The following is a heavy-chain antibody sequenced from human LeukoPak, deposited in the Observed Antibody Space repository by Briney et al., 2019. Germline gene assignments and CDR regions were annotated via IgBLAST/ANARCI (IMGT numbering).Heavy chain of an antibody. CDR2: INHSGST. V-gene: IGHV4-34*01. Sequence: SESLSLTCAVYGGSFSGYYWSWIRQPPGKGLEWIGEINHSGSTNYNPSLKSRVTISVDTSKNQYSLKLSSVTAADTAVYYCARHVGRPVYSSGWYGWFDPWGQGTLVTVSS. CDR3: ARHVGRPVYSSGWYGWFDP. CDR1: GGSFSGYY. D-gene: IGHD6-19*01. J-gene: IGHJ5*02.